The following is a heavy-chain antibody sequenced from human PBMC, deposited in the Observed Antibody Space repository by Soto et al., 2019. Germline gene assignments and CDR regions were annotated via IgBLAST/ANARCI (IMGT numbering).Heavy chain of an antibody. CDR1: GGSISSSSYY. V-gene: IGHV4-39*01. Sequence: SETLSLTCTVSGGSISSSSYYWGWIRQPPGKGLEWIGSIYYSGSTYYNPSLKSRVTISVDTSKNQFSLKLSSVTAADTAVYYCASRTGIAVAGTPTRHFDYWGQGTLVTVSS. CDR2: IYYSGST. CDR3: ASRTGIAVAGTPTRHFDY. D-gene: IGHD6-19*01. J-gene: IGHJ4*02.